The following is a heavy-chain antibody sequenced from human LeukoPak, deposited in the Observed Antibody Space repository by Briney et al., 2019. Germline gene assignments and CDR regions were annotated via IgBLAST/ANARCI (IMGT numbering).Heavy chain of an antibody. J-gene: IGHJ4*02. D-gene: IGHD3-22*01. V-gene: IGHV3-21*01. CDR3: ARLRRNSDRSGFYYYYDN. CDR2: INTVASYI. Sequence: GGSLRLSCAASGFTFSSYSFNWVRQAPGKGLEWVSSINTVASYIYYADPVRGRFTISRDNAENSLWLQMNGLRAEDSAVYYCARLRRNSDRSGFYYYYDNWGQGTLVTVSS. CDR1: GFTFSSYS.